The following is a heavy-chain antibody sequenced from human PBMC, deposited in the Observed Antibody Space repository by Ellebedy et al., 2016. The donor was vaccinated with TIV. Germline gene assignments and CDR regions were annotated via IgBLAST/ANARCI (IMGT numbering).Heavy chain of an antibody. D-gene: IGHD3-16*01. CDR3: ARMRSYGFSTPGY. Sequence: GSLRLXXTVSGYSISGGYYWGWIRQTPGKGLAWIGSMFHSGSTYYNPSLKSRVTISMDTSKNQLSLKVSSVTAADTGVYYCARMRSYGFSTPGYWGQGTLVTVSS. V-gene: IGHV4-38-2*02. CDR2: MFHSGST. CDR1: GYSISGGYY. J-gene: IGHJ4*02.